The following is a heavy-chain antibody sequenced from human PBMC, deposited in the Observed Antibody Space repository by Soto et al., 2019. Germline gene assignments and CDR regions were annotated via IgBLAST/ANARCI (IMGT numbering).Heavy chain of an antibody. D-gene: IGHD1-26*01. CDR1: GFTFSSYT. Sequence: GGSLRLSCAASGFTFSSYTMNWVRQAPGKGLEWVSTFVGSTGSTFYADSVKGRFTISRDDSKNTLYLQMNSLRSEDTAVYYCARFPQTAIVGAAYFDYWGQGTLVTVSS. CDR2: FVGSTGST. V-gene: IGHV3-23*01. CDR3: ARFPQTAIVGAAYFDY. J-gene: IGHJ4*02.